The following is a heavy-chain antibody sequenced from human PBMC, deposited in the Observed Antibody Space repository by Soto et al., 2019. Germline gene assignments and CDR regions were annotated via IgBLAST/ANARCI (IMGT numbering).Heavy chain of an antibody. Sequence: QVQLVQSGAEVKKPGSSVKVSCKASGGTFSSYAIIGVRQAPGQGLEWMGGIIPFSGTANYPQKFQGRVTITADESTSTANMELKSLGSEDTAVYYCATDYAVADTYYFGMHVWGQGTTVTVSS. CDR3: ATDYAVADTYYFGMHV. V-gene: IGHV1-69*01. D-gene: IGHD6-19*01. CDR1: GGTFSSYA. J-gene: IGHJ6*02. CDR2: IIPFSGTA.